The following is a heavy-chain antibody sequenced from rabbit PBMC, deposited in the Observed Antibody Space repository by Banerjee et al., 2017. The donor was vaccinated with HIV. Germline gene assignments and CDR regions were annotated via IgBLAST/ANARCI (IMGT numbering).Heavy chain of an antibody. D-gene: IGHD4-1*01. Sequence: QSLEESGGDLVKPGASLTLSCKASGFDFSTYYMSWVRQAPGEGLEYIGFINTGGYTYYASWAKGRFTITRSTSLNTVTLQMTSLTAADTATYFCARDLAGVIGWNFNLWGPGTLVTVS. CDR3: ARDLAGVIGWNFNL. CDR2: INTGGYT. V-gene: IGHV1S54*01. CDR1: GFDFSTYY. J-gene: IGHJ4*01.